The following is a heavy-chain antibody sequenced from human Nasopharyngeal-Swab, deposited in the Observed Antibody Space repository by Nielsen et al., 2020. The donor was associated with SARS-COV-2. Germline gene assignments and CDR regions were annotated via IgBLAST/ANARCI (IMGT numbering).Heavy chain of an antibody. CDR2: IYPGDSDT. D-gene: IGHD3-10*01. CDR1: GYRFSTYW. Sequence: KVSCKGSGYRFSTYWINWVRQMPGKGLEWMGIIYPGDSDTRYSPSFQGQVSIPVDKSITTAYLQWNSLKASDTATYFCAIGYGSGTYGLDVWGQGTRVTVSS. J-gene: IGHJ6*02. CDR3: AIGYGSGTYGLDV. V-gene: IGHV5-51*01.